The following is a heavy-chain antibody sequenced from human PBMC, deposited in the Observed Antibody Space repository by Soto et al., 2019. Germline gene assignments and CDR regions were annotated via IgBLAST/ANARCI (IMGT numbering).Heavy chain of an antibody. CDR3: AKDSLYSSSWYDLYYFDY. V-gene: IGHV3-30*18. Sequence: QVQLVESGGGVVQPGRSLRLSCAASGFTFSSYGMHWVRQAPGKGLEWVAVISYDGSNKYYADSVKGRFTISRDNSKNTLYLQMNSLRAEDTAVYYCAKDSLYSSSWYDLYYFDYWGQGTLVTVSS. CDR2: ISYDGSNK. D-gene: IGHD6-13*01. J-gene: IGHJ4*02. CDR1: GFTFSSYG.